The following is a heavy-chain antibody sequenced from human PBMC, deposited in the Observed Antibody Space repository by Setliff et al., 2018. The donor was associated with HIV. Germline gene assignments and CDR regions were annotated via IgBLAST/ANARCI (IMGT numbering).Heavy chain of an antibody. CDR1: GGSITSYY. D-gene: IGHD3-10*01. Sequence: PSETLSLTCTVSGGSITSYYWNWIRQSPGKGLEWIGYIFDSGTTKYNPSVTSRVTISVDASKNQFFLQLISVTAADTAVYYCARQGGYNSPLMVWGQGTPVTVSS. CDR2: IFDSGTT. V-gene: IGHV4-59*08. J-gene: IGHJ1*01. CDR3: ARQGGYNSPLMV.